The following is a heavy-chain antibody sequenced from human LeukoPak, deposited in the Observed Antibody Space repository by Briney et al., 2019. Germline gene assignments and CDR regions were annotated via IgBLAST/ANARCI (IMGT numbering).Heavy chain of an antibody. CDR1: GFTFSSYG. CDR2: ISYDGSNK. Sequence: GRSLRLSCAASGFTFSSYGMHWVRQAPGKGLEWVAVISYDGSNKYYADSVEGRFTISRDNSKNTLYLQMNSLRAEDTAVYYCARAQDWEVPYRAGAFDIWGQGTMVTVSS. V-gene: IGHV3-30*03. CDR3: ARAQDWEVPYRAGAFDI. J-gene: IGHJ3*02. D-gene: IGHD1-26*01.